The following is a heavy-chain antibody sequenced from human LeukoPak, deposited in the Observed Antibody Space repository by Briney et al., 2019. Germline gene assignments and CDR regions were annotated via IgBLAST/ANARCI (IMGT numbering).Heavy chain of an antibody. CDR1: GYTFTSYF. D-gene: IGHD6-13*01. V-gene: IGHV1-46*01. CDR3: AREGSIWTPHALYNWFDP. Sequence: GASVKVSCKASGYTFTSYFMHWVRQAPGQGLEWMGIINPSGGSTSYAQKFQGRVTMTRDTSTSTVYVELSSLRSEDTAVYYCAREGSIWTPHALYNWFDPWGQGTLVTVSS. J-gene: IGHJ5*02. CDR2: INPSGGST.